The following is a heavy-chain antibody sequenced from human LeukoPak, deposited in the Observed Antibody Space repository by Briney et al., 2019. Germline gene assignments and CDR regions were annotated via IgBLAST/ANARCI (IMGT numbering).Heavy chain of an antibody. CDR1: GFTFEDYT. CDR2: INWHGTT. J-gene: IGHJ4*02. Sequence: GGSLRLSCAASGFTFEDYTMHWVRQAPGKTLEWVSLINWHGTTYYTDSVKGRFNISRDNSKNSLYLQMDTLRREDTAFYYCVKDISYESSGSVFEYWGQGALVTVSS. CDR3: VKDISYESSGSVFEY. D-gene: IGHD3-22*01. V-gene: IGHV3-43*01.